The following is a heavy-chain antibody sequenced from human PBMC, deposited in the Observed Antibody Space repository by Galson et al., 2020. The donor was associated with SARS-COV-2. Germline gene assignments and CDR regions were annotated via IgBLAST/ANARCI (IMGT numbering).Heavy chain of an antibody. D-gene: IGHD2-2*01. Sequence: GGSLRLSCAASGFTVSSNYMSWVRQAPGKGLEWVSVIYSGGSTYYADSVKGRFTISRDNSKNTLYLQMNSLRAEDTAVYYCARDYVVPAAMRGDYYYYGMDVWGQGTTVTVS. CDR1: GFTVSSNY. CDR3: ARDYVVPAAMRGDYYYYGMDV. CDR2: IYSGGST. V-gene: IGHV3-66*01. J-gene: IGHJ6*02.